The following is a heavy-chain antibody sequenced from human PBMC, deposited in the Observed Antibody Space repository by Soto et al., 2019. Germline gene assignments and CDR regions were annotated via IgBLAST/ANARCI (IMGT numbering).Heavy chain of an antibody. CDR1: GYTFTSYG. CDR2: ISAYNGNT. CDR3: AREVHGIMTGYYSVDY. J-gene: IGHJ4*02. V-gene: IGHV1-18*04. D-gene: IGHD3-9*01. Sequence: GASVKVSYKASGYTFTSYGISWVRQAPGQGLEWMGWISAYNGNTNYAQKLQGTVTMTTDTSTSTAYMEPRSLRSDDTAVYYCAREVHGIMTGYYSVDYWGQGTLVTVSS.